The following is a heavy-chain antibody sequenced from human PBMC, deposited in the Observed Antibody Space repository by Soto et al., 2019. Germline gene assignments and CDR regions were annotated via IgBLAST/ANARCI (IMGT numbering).Heavy chain of an antibody. CDR2: IWYDGSNK. CDR3: AKNGFLEWFSAWNCFDP. CDR1: GFTFSSYG. V-gene: IGHV3-33*06. Sequence: GGSLRISCAASGFTFSSYGMHWVRQAPGKGLEWVAVIWYDGSNKYYADSVKGRFTISRDNSKNTLYLQMNSLRAEDTAVYYCAKNGFLEWFSAWNCFDPWGQGTLVTVSS. J-gene: IGHJ5*02. D-gene: IGHD3-3*01.